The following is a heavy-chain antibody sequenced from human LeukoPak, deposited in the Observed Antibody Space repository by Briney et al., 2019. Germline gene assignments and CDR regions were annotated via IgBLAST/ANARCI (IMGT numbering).Heavy chain of an antibody. J-gene: IGHJ4*02. CDR3: AKGSYDSSGYLDY. Sequence: PGGSLRLSCAASGFTFSNYGIHWVRQAPGKSPEWVAVIWSDGSKKDYADSVKGRFTISRDNSRNTLYLQMNSLRAEDTAVYYCAKGSYDSSGYLDYWGQGTLVTVSS. D-gene: IGHD3-22*01. CDR1: GFTFSNYG. V-gene: IGHV3-33*06. CDR2: IWSDGSKK.